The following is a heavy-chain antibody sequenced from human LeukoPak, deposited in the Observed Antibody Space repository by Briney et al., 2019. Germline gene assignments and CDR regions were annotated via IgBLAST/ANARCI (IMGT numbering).Heavy chain of an antibody. CDR2: ISSSSSYI. CDR1: GFTFSSYS. D-gene: IGHD4-17*01. V-gene: IGHV3-21*01. J-gene: IGHJ4*02. CDR3: VRNRYGDYSIDY. Sequence: GGSLRLSCAASGFTFSSYSMNWVRQAPGKGLEWVSSISSSSSYIYYADSVKGRFTISRDNAKNSLYLQMNSLRAEDTAVYYCVRNRYGDYSIDYWGQGTLVTVSS.